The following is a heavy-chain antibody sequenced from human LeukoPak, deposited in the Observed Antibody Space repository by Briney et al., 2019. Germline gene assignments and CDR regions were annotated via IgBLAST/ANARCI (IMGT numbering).Heavy chain of an antibody. J-gene: IGHJ4*02. CDR3: VRLLAAAGRPFDY. CDR2: IYYSGST. D-gene: IGHD6-13*01. Sequence: SETLSLTCTVSAGSISSSSYYWGWIRQPPGKGLEWTGSIYYSGSTYYNPSLKSRVTISVDTSKNQFSLKLSSVTAADTAVSYCVRLLAAAGRPFDYWGQGTLVTVSS. V-gene: IGHV4-39*01. CDR1: AGSISSSSYY.